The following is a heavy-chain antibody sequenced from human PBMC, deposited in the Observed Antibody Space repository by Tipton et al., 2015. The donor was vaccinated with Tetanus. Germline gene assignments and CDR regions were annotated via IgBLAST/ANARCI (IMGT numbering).Heavy chain of an antibody. J-gene: IGHJ6*02. CDR3: ARMQRYGMDV. Sequence: PGLVKPSETLSLTCTVSGGSISSYYWSWIRQPAGKGLEWIGRIYTSESTNYNPSLKSRLTMSVDTSKNQFSLRLNSVTAADTAVYYCARMQRYGMDVWGQGTTVTVSS. D-gene: IGHD6-25*01. CDR1: GGSISSYY. CDR2: IYTSEST. V-gene: IGHV4-4*07.